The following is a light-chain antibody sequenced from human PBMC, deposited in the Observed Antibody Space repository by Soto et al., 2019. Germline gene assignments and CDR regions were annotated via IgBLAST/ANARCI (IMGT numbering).Light chain of an antibody. J-gene: IGLJ2*01. CDR2: DVN. CDR3: TSWTTSTTMI. CDR1: SSYIGAYNF. V-gene: IGLV2-14*03. Sequence: QSVLTQPASLSWSPGQSITISCTGTSSYIGAYNFVSWYQQHPGKAPKLMLYDVNIRPSGVSNRFSGSKSGNTASLTISGLQAEDEADYYCTSWTTSTTMIFGGGTKVTVL.